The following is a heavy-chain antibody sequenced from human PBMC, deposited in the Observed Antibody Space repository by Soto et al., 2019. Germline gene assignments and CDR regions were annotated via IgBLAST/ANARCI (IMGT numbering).Heavy chain of an antibody. CDR1: GFTFNTYA. J-gene: IGHJ4*02. Sequence: PGGSLRLSCAASGFTFNTYAMSWVRQAPGKGLEWVSAISGSGGSTYYADSVKGRFTISSDKSKNTLFLQMNSLRAEDTAIYFCAKRSPPDYWGQGTLVTVSS. V-gene: IGHV3-23*01. CDR3: AKRSPPDY. CDR2: ISGSGGST.